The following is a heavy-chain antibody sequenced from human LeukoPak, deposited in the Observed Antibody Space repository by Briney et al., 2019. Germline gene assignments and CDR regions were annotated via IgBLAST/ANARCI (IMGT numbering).Heavy chain of an antibody. CDR2: IYHSGSP. Sequence: PSGTVSLTCAVSGGSISSNKWWGWVRQPPGKGLEWIGEIYHSGSPNYNPSLKSRVTISVDKSRNHFSLNLSSVTAADTAVYYCARVNINNWHSCDYWGQGTLVTVSS. CDR1: GGSISSNKW. D-gene: IGHD1-1*01. V-gene: IGHV4-4*02. J-gene: IGHJ4*02. CDR3: ARVNINNWHSCDY.